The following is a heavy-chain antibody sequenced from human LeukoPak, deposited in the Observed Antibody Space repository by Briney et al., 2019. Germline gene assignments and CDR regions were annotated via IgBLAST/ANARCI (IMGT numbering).Heavy chain of an antibody. D-gene: IGHD3-22*01. CDR3: AREASSGPYYFGY. Sequence: PGGSLRLSCAASGFTFSSYSMNWVRQAPGKGLEWVSSISSSSSYIYYADSVKGRFTISRDNAKNSLYLQMNSLRAEDTAVYYCAREASSGPYYFGYWGQGTLVTVSS. CDR1: GFTFSSYS. CDR2: ISSSSSYI. J-gene: IGHJ4*02. V-gene: IGHV3-21*01.